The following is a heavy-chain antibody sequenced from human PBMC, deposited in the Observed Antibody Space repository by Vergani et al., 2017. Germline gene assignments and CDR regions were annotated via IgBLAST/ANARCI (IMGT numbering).Heavy chain of an antibody. Sequence: QVQLVQSGSELKKPGASVKLSCKASGYTFTRYALSWVRQAPGQGLEWLGWISTNTGDPTYAQAFRGRFVFSLDTSVSTAFLQISSLKAEDTAVYYCARESGGVDYWGQGTLVTVSS. J-gene: IGHJ4*02. CDR2: ISTNTGDP. CDR1: GYTFTRYA. V-gene: IGHV7-4-1*02. D-gene: IGHD6-25*01. CDR3: ARESGGVDY.